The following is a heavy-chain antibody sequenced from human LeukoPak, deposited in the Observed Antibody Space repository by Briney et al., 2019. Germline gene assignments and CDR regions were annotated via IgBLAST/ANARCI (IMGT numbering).Heavy chain of an antibody. CDR2: ISWNSGSI. Sequence: GGSLRLSCAASGFTFSSYWMTWVRQAPGKGLEWVSGISWNSGSIGYADSVKGRFTISRDNAKNSLYLQMNSLRAEDTALYYCAKDNAYSGYDKYYYGMDVWGQGTTVTVSS. V-gene: IGHV3-9*01. CDR1: GFTFSSYW. CDR3: AKDNAYSGYDKYYYGMDV. D-gene: IGHD5-12*01. J-gene: IGHJ6*02.